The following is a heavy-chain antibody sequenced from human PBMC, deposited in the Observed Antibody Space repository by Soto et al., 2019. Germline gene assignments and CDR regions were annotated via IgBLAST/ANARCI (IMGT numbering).Heavy chain of an antibody. Sequence: SVKVSCKAPGETYRRDVISWVRQAPGQGLEWLGGITPMSGTTDYAQKFQGRVTISADKSTGTAYFELSSLTFDDTGVYYCARGVSMAGRPGFFHHWGQGSLVTVSS. CDR3: ARGVSMAGRPGFFHH. CDR2: ITPMSGTT. V-gene: IGHV1-69*06. J-gene: IGHJ1*01. D-gene: IGHD6-6*01. CDR1: GETYRRDV.